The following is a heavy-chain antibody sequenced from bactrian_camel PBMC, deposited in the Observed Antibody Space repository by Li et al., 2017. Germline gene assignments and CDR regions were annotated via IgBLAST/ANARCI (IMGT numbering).Heavy chain of an antibody. Sequence: HVQLVESGGGLVQPGGSLRLSCAASGFYFSSYYMSWIRQTPGKGLEWVSSVHNDGTVTYYADSVKGRFTIPRDNAKNTVYLQMNSLKSEDTALYYCATPVFGSWDYWGQGTQVTVS. D-gene: IGHD2*01. V-gene: IGHV3-2*01. CDR3: ATPVFGSWDY. J-gene: IGHJ4*01. CDR1: GFYFSSYY. CDR2: VHNDGTVT.